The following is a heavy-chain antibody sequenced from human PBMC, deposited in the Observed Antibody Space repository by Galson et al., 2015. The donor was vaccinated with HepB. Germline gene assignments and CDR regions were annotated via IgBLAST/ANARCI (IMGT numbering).Heavy chain of an antibody. V-gene: IGHV3-23*01. J-gene: IGHJ6*02. Sequence: SLRLSCAASGFTFSSYAMSWVRQAPGKGLEWVSAISGSGGSTYYADSVKGRFTISRDNSKNTLYLQMNSLRAEDTAVYYCAKGSLRVRGVIRRYDYYYYGMDVWGQGTTVTVSS. CDR3: AKGSLRVRGVIRRYDYYYYGMDV. CDR1: GFTFSSYA. CDR2: ISGSGGST. D-gene: IGHD3-10*01.